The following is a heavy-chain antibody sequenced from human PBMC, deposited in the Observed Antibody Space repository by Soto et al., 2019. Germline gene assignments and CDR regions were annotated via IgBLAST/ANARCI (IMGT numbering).Heavy chain of an antibody. CDR1: TFTFSNYA. CDR3: AKNSENFGDSKYDY. Sequence: GGSLRLSCAASTFTFSNYAMSWVRQAPGKGLEWVSSISGNGGSTYYADSVKGRFTISRDNSKNTLYLQMNSLRAEDTAVYYCAKNSENFGDSKYDYWGQGTLVTDSS. V-gene: IGHV3-23*01. J-gene: IGHJ4*02. CDR2: ISGNGGST. D-gene: IGHD4-17*01.